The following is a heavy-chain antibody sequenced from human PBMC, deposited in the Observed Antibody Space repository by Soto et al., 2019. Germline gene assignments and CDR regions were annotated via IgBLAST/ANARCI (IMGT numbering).Heavy chain of an antibody. CDR3: ASGIGYYGGGDY. J-gene: IGHJ4*02. Sequence: PSETLSLTCAVSGGSISSSNWWSWVRQPPGKGLEWIGEIYHSGSTNYNPSLKSRVTISVDKSKNQFSLKLSSVTDADTAVYYCASGIGYYGGGDYWGQGTLVTVSS. D-gene: IGHD3-22*01. V-gene: IGHV4-4*02. CDR1: GGSISSSNW. CDR2: IYHSGST.